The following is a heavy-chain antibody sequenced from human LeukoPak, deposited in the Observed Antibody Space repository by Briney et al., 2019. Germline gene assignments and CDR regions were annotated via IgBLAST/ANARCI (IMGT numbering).Heavy chain of an antibody. CDR3: ARDCEFCDLLFYMNV. Sequence: PSQTLSLTCAVSGGSLSSTGYYWTWIRQPAGTGLGWIGHIDNSGSTNCNPSLKSRVTISVDTSKNQFSLNLTSVTAADTAVYYCARDCEFCDLLFYMNVWGKGTTVTVSS. CDR1: GGSLSSTGYY. V-gene: IGHV4-61*09. CDR2: IDNSGST. J-gene: IGHJ6*03. D-gene: IGHD3-16*01.